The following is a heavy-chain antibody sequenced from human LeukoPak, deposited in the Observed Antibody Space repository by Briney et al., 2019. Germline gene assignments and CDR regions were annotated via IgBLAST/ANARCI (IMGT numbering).Heavy chain of an antibody. CDR2: ISSSGSYI. J-gene: IGHJ4*02. CDR3: ASSGKNEVVAATRGDWDFDY. Sequence: GGSLRLSCAASGFTFSSYSMIWVGQAPGKGLVWVASISSSGSYIYCADSVKGRFTISRDNAKNSLYLQMNSLRAEDTAVYYCASSGKNEVVAATRGDWDFDYWGQGTLVTVSS. CDR1: GFTFSSYS. V-gene: IGHV3-21*01. D-gene: IGHD2-15*01.